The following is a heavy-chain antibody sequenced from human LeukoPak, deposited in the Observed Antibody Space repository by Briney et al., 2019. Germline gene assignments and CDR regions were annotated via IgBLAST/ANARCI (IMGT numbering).Heavy chain of an antibody. J-gene: IGHJ4*02. CDR2: IYHSGST. D-gene: IGHD3-10*01. V-gene: IGHV4-38-2*02. CDR1: GYSISSGYY. Sequence: SETLSLTCTVSGYSISSGYYWGWIRQPPGKGLEWIGSIYHSGSTYYNPSLKSRVTISVDTSKNQFSLKLSSVTAADTAVYYCARVPRDITMVRGVSHYFDYWGQGTLVTVSS. CDR3: ARVPRDITMVRGVSHYFDY.